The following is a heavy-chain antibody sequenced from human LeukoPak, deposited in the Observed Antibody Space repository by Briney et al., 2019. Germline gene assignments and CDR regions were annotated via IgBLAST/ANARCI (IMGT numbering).Heavy chain of an antibody. V-gene: IGHV4-38-2*02. CDR3: ARPVQVGATCWFDP. D-gene: IGHD1-26*01. CDR1: GYSISSGYY. J-gene: IGHJ5*02. Sequence: PSETLSLTCTVSGYSISSGYYWGWIRQPPGKGLEWIGSIYHSGSTYYNPSLKSRVTISVDTSKNQFSLKLSSVTAADTAVYYCARPVQVGATCWFDPWGQGTLVTVSS. CDR2: IYHSGST.